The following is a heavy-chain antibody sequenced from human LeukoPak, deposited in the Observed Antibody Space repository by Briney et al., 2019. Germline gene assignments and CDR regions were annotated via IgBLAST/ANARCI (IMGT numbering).Heavy chain of an antibody. Sequence: PSETLSLTCTVSGGSISSYYWSWIRQPPGKGLEWIGYIYYSGSTNYNPSLKSRVTISVDTSKNQFSLKLSSVTAADTAVYYCARASPLRRHFDYWGQGTLVTVSS. CDR2: IYYSGST. CDR3: ARASPLRRHFDY. J-gene: IGHJ4*02. V-gene: IGHV4-59*01. D-gene: IGHD4-17*01. CDR1: GGSISSYY.